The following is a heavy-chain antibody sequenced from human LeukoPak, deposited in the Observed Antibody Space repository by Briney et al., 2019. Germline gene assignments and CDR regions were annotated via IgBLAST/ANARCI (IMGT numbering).Heavy chain of an antibody. CDR1: GFTVSSNY. Sequence: GGSLRLPCAASGFTVSSNYMSWVRQAPGKGLEWVSVIYSGGSTYYADSVKGRFTISRDNSMNTLYLQMNSLRAEDTAVYYCARDLRLTTIFGVVSNWGRGTLVTVSS. CDR2: IYSGGST. J-gene: IGHJ4*02. CDR3: ARDLRLTTIFGVVSN. D-gene: IGHD3-3*01. V-gene: IGHV3-66*02.